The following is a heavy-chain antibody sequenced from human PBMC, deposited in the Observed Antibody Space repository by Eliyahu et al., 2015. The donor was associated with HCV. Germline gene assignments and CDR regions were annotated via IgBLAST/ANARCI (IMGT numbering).Heavy chain of an antibody. CDR2: IWYDGSNK. V-gene: IGHV3-33*01. J-gene: IGHJ6*02. D-gene: IGHD1-26*01. CDR1: GXTXSSYG. Sequence: QVQLVESGGGVVQPGRSLRXXCAASGXTXSSYGMHWVRQAPGKGLEWVAVIWYDGSNKYYADSVKGRFTISRDNSKNTLYLQMNSLRAEDTAVYYCARGGISGGYYYGMDVWGQGTTVTVSS. CDR3: ARGGISGGYYYGMDV.